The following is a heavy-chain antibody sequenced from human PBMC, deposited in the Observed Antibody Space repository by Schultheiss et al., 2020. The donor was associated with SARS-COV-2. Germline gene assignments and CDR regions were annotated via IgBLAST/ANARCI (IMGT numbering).Heavy chain of an antibody. CDR2: ARNKANSYTT. J-gene: IGHJ4*02. Sequence: GGSLRLSCAASGFTFSDYYMSWIRQAPGKGLEWVGRARNKANSYTTEYAASVKGRFTISRDDSKNSLYLQMNSLTTEDTAVYYCARASCSGGSCSSGFDYWGQGALVTVSS. V-gene: IGHV3-72*01. CDR1: GFTFSDYY. CDR3: ARASCSGGSCSSGFDY. D-gene: IGHD2-15*01.